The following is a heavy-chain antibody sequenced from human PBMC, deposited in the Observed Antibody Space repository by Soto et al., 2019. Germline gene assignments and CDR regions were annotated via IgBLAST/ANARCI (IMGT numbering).Heavy chain of an antibody. CDR2: IYYSGST. CDR3: ARDRPPYYYDSSGYSGWYYGMDV. D-gene: IGHD3-22*01. CDR1: GGSISSGGYY. V-gene: IGHV4-31*03. J-gene: IGHJ6*02. Sequence: SETLSLTCTVSGGSISSGGYYWSWIRQHPGKGLEWIGYIYYSGSTYYNPSLKSRVTISVDTSKNQFSLKLSSVTAADTAVYYCARDRPPYYYDSSGYSGWYYGMDVWGQGTTVTVSS.